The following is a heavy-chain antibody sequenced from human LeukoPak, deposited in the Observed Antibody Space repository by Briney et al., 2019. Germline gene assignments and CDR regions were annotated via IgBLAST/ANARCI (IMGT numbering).Heavy chain of an antibody. Sequence: GGSLRLSCAASGFTFSSYSMNWVRQAPGKWLEWVSSISSSSSYIYYADSVKGRFTISRDNSKNTLYLQMNSLRAEDTAVYYCARDQLPYYYYYYYMDVWGKGTTVTVSS. CDR2: ISSSSSYI. V-gene: IGHV3-21*01. J-gene: IGHJ6*03. CDR1: GFTFSSYS. CDR3: ARDQLPYYYYYYYMDV. D-gene: IGHD2-2*01.